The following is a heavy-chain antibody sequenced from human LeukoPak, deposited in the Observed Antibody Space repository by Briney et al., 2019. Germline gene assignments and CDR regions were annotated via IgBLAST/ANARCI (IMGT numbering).Heavy chain of an antibody. J-gene: IGHJ4*02. Sequence: ASVKVSCKASGYSFTDNYMHWVRQAPGQGLEWMGRININSGGTNYAQRFQGRVTMTRDTSISTVYMELRRLRSDDTAVYYCARVDIGYWGQGTLVTVSS. CDR3: ARVDIGY. V-gene: IGHV1-2*06. D-gene: IGHD5-12*01. CDR2: ININSGGT. CDR1: GYSFTDNY.